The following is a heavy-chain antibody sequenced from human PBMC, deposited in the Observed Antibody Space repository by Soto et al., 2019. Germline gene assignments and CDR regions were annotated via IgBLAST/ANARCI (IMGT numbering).Heavy chain of an antibody. J-gene: IGHJ4*02. D-gene: IGHD3-16*01. V-gene: IGHV1-3*01. CDR1: GYTFTSYA. CDR2: INAGNGNT. CDR3: ANALGLYYFDY. Sequence: DSVKVSCKASGYTFTSYAMHWVRQAPGQRLEWMGWINAGNGNTKYSQKFQGRVTITRDTSASTAYMELSSLRSEDTAVYYCANALGLYYFDYWGQGTLVTAPQ.